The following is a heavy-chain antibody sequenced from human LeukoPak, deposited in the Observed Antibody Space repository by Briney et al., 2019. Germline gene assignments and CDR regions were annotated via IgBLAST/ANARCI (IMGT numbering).Heavy chain of an antibody. CDR2: INSDGSIT. Sequence: GGSLRLSCAASGFTFSSYWMHWVRQAPGKGLVWVSRINSDGSITTYADSVWGRFTISRDNAKSTLYLQMNSLRAEDTAVYYCASSTQISKYADYWGQGALVTVSS. D-gene: IGHD2-2*01. CDR1: GFTFSSYW. CDR3: ASSTQISKYADY. J-gene: IGHJ4*02. V-gene: IGHV3-74*01.